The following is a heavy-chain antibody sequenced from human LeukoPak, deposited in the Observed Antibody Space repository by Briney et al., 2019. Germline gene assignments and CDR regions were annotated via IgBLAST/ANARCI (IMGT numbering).Heavy chain of an antibody. V-gene: IGHV4-39*01. CDR2: IYYSGST. Sequence: ASETLSLTCTVSGGSISSSSYYWGWIRQPPGKGLEWIGSIYYSGSTYYNPSLKSRVTISADTSKNQFSLKLSSVTAADTAVYYCTPQTADYGFWSGYYTRGSRRWFDPWGQGTLVTVSS. J-gene: IGHJ5*02. D-gene: IGHD3-3*01. CDR1: GGSISSSSYY. CDR3: TPQTADYGFWSGYYTRGSRRWFDP.